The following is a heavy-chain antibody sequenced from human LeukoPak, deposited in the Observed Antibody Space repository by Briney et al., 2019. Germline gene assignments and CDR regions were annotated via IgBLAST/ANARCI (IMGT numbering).Heavy chain of an antibody. CDR1: GFSVRTHY. CDR2: IYNDGST. V-gene: IGHV3-53*01. CDR3: ARTGYSSGWFNDH. Sequence: GGSLRLSCVVSGFSVRTHYMSRVRQAPAKGLEWVSVIYNDGSTYYSDSVKGRFAISRDNSKNALYLQMNSLRVDDTAVYYCARTGYSSGWFNDHWGQGTLVTVSS. D-gene: IGHD6-19*01. J-gene: IGHJ4*02.